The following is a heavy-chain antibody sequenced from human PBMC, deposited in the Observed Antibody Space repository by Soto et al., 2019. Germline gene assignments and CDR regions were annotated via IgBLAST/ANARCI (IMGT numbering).Heavy chain of an antibody. CDR2: ISGSDGDT. J-gene: IGHJ4*02. V-gene: IGHV3-23*01. CDR1: GFTFSTYA. CDR3: ARHLHYFDY. Sequence: GGSLRFSCAASGFTFSTYAMTWVRQAPGKGLEWVSGISGSDGDTYYADSVKGRFTFSRDNSKNTLYLQMNSLRAEDTAVYYCARHLHYFDYWGQGTLVTVSS.